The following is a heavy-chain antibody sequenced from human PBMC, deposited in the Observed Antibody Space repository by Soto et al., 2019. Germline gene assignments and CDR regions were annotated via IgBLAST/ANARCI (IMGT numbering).Heavy chain of an antibody. CDR3: ERSPRGYYYGMAV. Sequence: PGGSLRLSCAASGFTFSSYEMNWVRQAPGKGLEWVSYISSSGSTIYYADSVKGRFTISRDNAKNSLYLHMNSLRAEDTAVYYCERSPRGYYYGMAVWGQGNTVTVSS. CDR1: GFTFSSYE. J-gene: IGHJ6*02. CDR2: ISSSGSTI. V-gene: IGHV3-48*03.